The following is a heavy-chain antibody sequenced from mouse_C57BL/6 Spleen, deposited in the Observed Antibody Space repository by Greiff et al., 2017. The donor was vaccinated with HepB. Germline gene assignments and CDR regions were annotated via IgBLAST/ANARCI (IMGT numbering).Heavy chain of an antibody. CDR1: GYTFTSYW. V-gene: IGHV1-55*01. J-gene: IGHJ1*03. Sequence: QVQLQQPGAELVKPGASVKMSCKASGYTFTSYWITWVKQKPGQGLEWIGDIYPGSGSTNYNEKFKSKATLTVDTSSSTAYMQLSSLTSEDSAVYYYARSNYGSSYDWYFDVWGTGTTVTVSS. CDR3: ARSNYGSSYDWYFDV. D-gene: IGHD1-1*01. CDR2: IYPGSGST.